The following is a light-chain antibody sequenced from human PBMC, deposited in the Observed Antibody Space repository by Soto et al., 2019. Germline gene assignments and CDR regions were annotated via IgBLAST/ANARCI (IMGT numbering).Light chain of an antibody. CDR2: DAS. CDR3: QQRSTLLYM. V-gene: IGKV3-11*02. CDR1: QDVSIF. Sequence: ILLAQSPATLSLSPGERATLSCKASQDVSIFLAWYQQKPGQAPRLLIHDASNRATGVPARFSGSGSGRDFTLTITSLEPEDFAVYYCQQRSTLLYMFGQVTKLEV. J-gene: IGKJ2*01.